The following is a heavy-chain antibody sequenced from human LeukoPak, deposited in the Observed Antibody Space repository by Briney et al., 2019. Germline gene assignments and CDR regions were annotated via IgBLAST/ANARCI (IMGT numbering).Heavy chain of an antibody. Sequence: GGSLGLSCGASGFTFSTYAMSWVRQPPGKGLEWVADISGRGELTYYTDSVRGRFTIPRDNSRNTLYLQMNFLRTDETAGYYCVEDRPDYYGGDGHCYRQSCDSWGQGTLVTVSS. D-gene: IGHD2-21*01. CDR1: GFTFSTYA. CDR3: VEDRPDYYGGDGHCYRQSCDS. J-gene: IGHJ5*01. CDR2: ISGRGELT. V-gene: IGHV3-23*01.